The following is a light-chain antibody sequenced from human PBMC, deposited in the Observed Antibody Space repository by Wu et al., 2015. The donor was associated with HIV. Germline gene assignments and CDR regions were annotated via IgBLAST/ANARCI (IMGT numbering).Light chain of an antibody. CDR3: QQRSNWPLT. J-gene: IGKJ4*01. V-gene: IGKV3-11*01. CDR2: DAS. Sequence: YQHETSDQAPRLLIYDASDRATWHSTPRFSGSGSGTDFALTISSLEPEDFAVYYCQQRSNWPLTFGGGTKVEIK.